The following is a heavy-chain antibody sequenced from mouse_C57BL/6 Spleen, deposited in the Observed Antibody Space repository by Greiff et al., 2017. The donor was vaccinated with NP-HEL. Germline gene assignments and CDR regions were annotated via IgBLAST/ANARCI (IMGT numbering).Heavy chain of an antibody. CDR3: ARIGGYWYFDV. CDR2: IDPSDSET. J-gene: IGHJ1*03. D-gene: IGHD2-14*01. V-gene: IGHV1-52*01. Sequence: QVQLQQPGAELVRPGSSVKLSCKASGYTFTSYWMHWVKQRPIQGLEWIGNIDPSDSETHYNQKFKDKATLTVDKSSSTAYMQLSSLTSEDSAVYYCARIGGYWYFDVWGTGTTVTVSS. CDR1: GYTFTSYW.